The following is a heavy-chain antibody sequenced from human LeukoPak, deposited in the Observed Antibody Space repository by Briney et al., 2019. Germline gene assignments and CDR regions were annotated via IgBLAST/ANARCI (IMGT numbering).Heavy chain of an antibody. CDR3: AKAPVTTCSGAYCYPFDY. D-gene: IGHD2-15*01. CDR1: GFTFSSSN. J-gene: IGHJ4*02. Sequence: GGSLRLSCAASGFTFSSSNMNWVRQAPGKGLEWVSAISVSGNTYHADSVKGRFTISRDSSKNTLYLQMNSLRAGDAAVYYCAKAPVTTCSGAYCYPFDYWSQGTLVTVSS. CDR2: ISVSGNT. V-gene: IGHV3-23*01.